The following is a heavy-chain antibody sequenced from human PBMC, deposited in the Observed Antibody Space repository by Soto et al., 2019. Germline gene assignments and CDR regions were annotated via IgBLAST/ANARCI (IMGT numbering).Heavy chain of an antibody. Sequence: PGGSLRLSCAASGFTFSSYGMHWVRQAPGKGLEWVAVIWYDGSNKYYADSVKGRFTISRDNSKNTLYLQMNSLRAEDTAVYYCAREGPCSGGSCYSGAFDIWGQGTMVTVSS. V-gene: IGHV3-33*01. CDR2: IWYDGSNK. CDR1: GFTFSSYG. D-gene: IGHD2-15*01. CDR3: AREGPCSGGSCYSGAFDI. J-gene: IGHJ3*02.